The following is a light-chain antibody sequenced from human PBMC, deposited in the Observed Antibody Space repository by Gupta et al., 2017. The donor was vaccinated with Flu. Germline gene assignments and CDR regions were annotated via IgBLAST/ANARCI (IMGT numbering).Light chain of an antibody. J-gene: IGKJ4*01. V-gene: IGKV3-20*01. CDR3: QQYGIARVA. CDR2: DAS. CDR1: KTFSSF. Sequence: ERAPLSSRANKTFSSFSAWFQQKPGQAPRLLIYDASSRATGVPDRFSGSGSATEFTLTISRVEPEDAAVYYCQQYGIARVAFGGGTKVEIK.